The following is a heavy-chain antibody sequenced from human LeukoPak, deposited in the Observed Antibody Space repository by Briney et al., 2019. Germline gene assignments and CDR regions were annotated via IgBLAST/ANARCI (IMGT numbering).Heavy chain of an antibody. Sequence: GGSLRLSCAASGFTFSSYDMHWVRHAIGKGLEWVSGIGTAGDTHYAGSVKGRFTISRENAKNSLYLQMNSLRAGDTAVYYCARGMGATTQSLFDQWGQGTLVTVSS. J-gene: IGHJ4*02. V-gene: IGHV3-13*04. CDR2: IGTAGDT. CDR1: GFTFSSYD. D-gene: IGHD1-26*01. CDR3: ARGMGATTQSLFDQ.